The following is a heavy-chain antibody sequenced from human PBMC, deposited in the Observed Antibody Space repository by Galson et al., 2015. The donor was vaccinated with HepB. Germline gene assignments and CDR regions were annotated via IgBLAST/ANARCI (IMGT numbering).Heavy chain of an antibody. CDR1: GYTFTSYG. V-gene: IGHV1-18*01. J-gene: IGHJ6*02. Sequence: SVKVSCKASGYTFTSYGISWVRQAPGQGLGWMGWISAYNGNTNYAQKLQGRVTMTTDTSTSTAYMGLRSLRSDDTAVYYCARERERHSSSWYYYGMDVWGQGTTVTVSS. CDR3: ARERERHSSSWYYYGMDV. CDR2: ISAYNGNT. D-gene: IGHD6-13*01.